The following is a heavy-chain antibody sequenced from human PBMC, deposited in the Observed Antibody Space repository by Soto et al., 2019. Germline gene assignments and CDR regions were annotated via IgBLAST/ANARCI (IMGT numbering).Heavy chain of an antibody. CDR2: INHSGST. D-gene: IGHD2-8*01. CDR1: GGSFSGYY. CDR3: ARGGYYRDAFDI. Sequence: SDALSLTCAVYGGSFSGYYWSWIRQPPGKGLEWIGEINHSGSTNYNPSLKSRVTISVDTSKNQFSLKLSSVTAADTAVYYCARGGYYRDAFDIWGQRTMVTVSS. V-gene: IGHV4-34*01. J-gene: IGHJ3*02.